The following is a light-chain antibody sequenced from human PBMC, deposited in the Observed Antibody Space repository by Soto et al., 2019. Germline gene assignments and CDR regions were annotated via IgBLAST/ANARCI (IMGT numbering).Light chain of an antibody. CDR2: EVS. V-gene: IGKV2D-29*01. Sequence: DLLFTQTPLSLSVTSGQPASISCTSRQSLLYSDGKTYLYWYLQKPGQPPHLLIYEVSYRFSGVPDRFSGSGSGTDFTLKISRVEAEHVGVYYCTQSLQVPLTLGGGTKVDIK. CDR3: TQSLQVPLT. CDR1: QSLLYSDGKTY. J-gene: IGKJ4*01.